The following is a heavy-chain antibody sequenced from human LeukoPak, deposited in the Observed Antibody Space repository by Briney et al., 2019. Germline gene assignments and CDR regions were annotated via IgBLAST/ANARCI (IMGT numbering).Heavy chain of an antibody. V-gene: IGHV3-66*01. CDR1: GFTVSSNY. CDR2: IYGGGST. D-gene: IGHD6-13*01. J-gene: IGHJ4*02. CDR3: ARGLSSSWSDADY. Sequence: GGSVRLSCAASGFTVSSNYMSWVGQAPGKGLEWVSVIYGGGSTYYADSVKGRFTISRDNSKNTLYLQMNSLRAEDTAVYYCARGLSSSWSDADYWGQGTLVTVSS.